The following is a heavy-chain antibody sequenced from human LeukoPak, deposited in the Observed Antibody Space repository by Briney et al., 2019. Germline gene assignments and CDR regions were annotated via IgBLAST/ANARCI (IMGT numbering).Heavy chain of an antibody. CDR3: ARDTHQSLWFGELLVIYYYYMDV. CDR2: ISAYNGNT. CDR1: GYTFTSYG. Sequence: ASVKVSCKASGYTFTSYGISWVRQAPGQGLEWMGWISAYNGNTNYAQKLQGRVTMTTDTSTSTAYMELRSLRSDDTAVYYCARDTHQSLWFGELLVIYYYYMDVWGKGTTVTVSS. J-gene: IGHJ6*03. D-gene: IGHD3-10*01. V-gene: IGHV1-18*01.